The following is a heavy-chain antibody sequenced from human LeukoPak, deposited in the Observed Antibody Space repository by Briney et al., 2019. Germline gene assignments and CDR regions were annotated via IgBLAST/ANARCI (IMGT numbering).Heavy chain of an antibody. J-gene: IGHJ4*02. CDR3: ARIVGYSSSWYYDY. Sequence: ASVKVSRKASGYTFTSYGISWVRQAPGQGLEWMGWISAYNGNTNYAQKLQGRVTMTTDTSTSTAYMELRSLRSDDTAVYYCARIVGYSSSWYYDYWGQGTLVTVSS. CDR2: ISAYNGNT. CDR1: GYTFTSYG. V-gene: IGHV1-18*01. D-gene: IGHD6-13*01.